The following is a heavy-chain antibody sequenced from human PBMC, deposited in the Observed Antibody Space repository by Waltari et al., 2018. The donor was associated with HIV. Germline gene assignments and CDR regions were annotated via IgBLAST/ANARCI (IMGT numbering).Heavy chain of an antibody. CDR1: GGEFNSYS. J-gene: IGHJ4*02. Sequence: QLVQSGAVVRKPGSSVRVSCKASGGEFNSYSINWVRQVNGQGLEWMGRVIPMSNTANKAQKFQGRVTITADKSTSTAYMELSSLKSDDTGVYYCASARETMGVDFESWGQGALVTVSS. CDR3: ASARETMGVDFES. D-gene: IGHD3-10*01. V-gene: IGHV1-69*08. CDR2: VIPMSNTA.